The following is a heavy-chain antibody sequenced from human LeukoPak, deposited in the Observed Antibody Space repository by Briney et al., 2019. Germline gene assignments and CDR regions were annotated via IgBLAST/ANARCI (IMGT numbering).Heavy chain of an antibody. D-gene: IGHD3-10*01. CDR3: AREPFGMVRGVRRYYYYMDV. V-gene: IGHV4-4*07. Sequence: SETLSLTCTVSGGSISSYYWSWIRQPAGKGLEWIGRIYTSGSTNYNPSLKSRVTMSVDTSKNQFSLKLSSVTAADTAVYYCAREPFGMVRGVRRYYYYMDVWGKGTTVTISS. J-gene: IGHJ6*03. CDR2: IYTSGST. CDR1: GGSISSYY.